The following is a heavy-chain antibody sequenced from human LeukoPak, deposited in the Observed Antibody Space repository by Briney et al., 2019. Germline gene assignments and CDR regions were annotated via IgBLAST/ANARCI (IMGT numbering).Heavy chain of an antibody. CDR1: GFTFDDYG. D-gene: IGHD4-17*01. J-gene: IGHJ4*02. V-gene: IGHV3-23*01. CDR3: AKGYTVTTYYFDY. Sequence: GGSLRLSCAASGFTFDDYGMSWVRQAPGKGLEWVSAISGSGGSTYYADSVKGRFTICRDNSKNTLYLQMNSLRAEDTAVYYCAKGYTVTTYYFDYWGQGTLVTVSS. CDR2: ISGSGGST.